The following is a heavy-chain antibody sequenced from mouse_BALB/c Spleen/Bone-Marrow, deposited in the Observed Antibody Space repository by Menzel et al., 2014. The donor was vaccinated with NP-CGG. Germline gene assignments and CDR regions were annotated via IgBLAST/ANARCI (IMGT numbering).Heavy chain of an antibody. CDR3: TRGYDALDY. CDR2: IFPSDNYT. J-gene: IGHJ4*01. Sequence: VQVVESGAELVRPGASVKLSCKASGYTFTSFWINWVKQRPGQGLEWIGNIFPSDNYTNYNQKFKDKATMTVDKSSSTAYMQLSSPTSEDFAVYYCTRGYDALDYWGQGTSVTVSS. CDR1: GYTFTSFW. V-gene: IGHV1-69*02.